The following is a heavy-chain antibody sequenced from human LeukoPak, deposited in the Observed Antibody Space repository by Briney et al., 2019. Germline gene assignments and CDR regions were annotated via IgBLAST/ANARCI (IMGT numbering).Heavy chain of an antibody. V-gene: IGHV3-23*01. CDR3: AKRPGYCSSTSCYYYYYMDV. CDR1: GFTFSSYA. D-gene: IGHD2-2*01. Sequence: GGSLRLSCAASGFTFSSYAMSWVRQAPGEGLEWVSAISGSGTSTYYADSVKGRFTISRDNSKNTLYMQMNSLRGDDTAVYYCAKRPGYCSSTSCYYYYYMDVWGGGATVTVSS. J-gene: IGHJ6*03. CDR2: ISGSGTST.